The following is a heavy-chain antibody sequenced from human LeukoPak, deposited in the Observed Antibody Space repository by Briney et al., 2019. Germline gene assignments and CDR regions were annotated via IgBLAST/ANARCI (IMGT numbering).Heavy chain of an antibody. CDR1: GFTFSSYA. J-gene: IGHJ4*02. V-gene: IGHV3-23*01. Sequence: GGSLRLSCAASGFTFSSYAMAWVRQAPGKGLEWVSTILNNGDNTYYADSVKGRFTISRDNSKNTLYLQMKSLRADDTAVYYCAKHPYNDFWSGYYKGFDYWGQGTLVTVSS. D-gene: IGHD3-3*01. CDR3: AKHPYNDFWSGYYKGFDY. CDR2: ILNNGDNT.